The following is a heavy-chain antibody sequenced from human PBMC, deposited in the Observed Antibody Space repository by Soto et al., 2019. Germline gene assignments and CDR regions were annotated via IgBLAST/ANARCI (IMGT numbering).Heavy chain of an antibody. V-gene: IGHV1-46*01. CDR3: ARDLAAGDY. CDR2: FNPTNGST. D-gene: IGHD6-13*01. Sequence: QVQLVQSGAEVKKPGASVKLSCKASGYTFINYYINWVRQAPGQGLEWMGIFNPTNGSTNYAQKFQGRVPLTMETSTRTVYMELSSLRFDDASVYYWARDLAAGDYWGQGALVTVSS. CDR1: GYTFINYY. J-gene: IGHJ4*02.